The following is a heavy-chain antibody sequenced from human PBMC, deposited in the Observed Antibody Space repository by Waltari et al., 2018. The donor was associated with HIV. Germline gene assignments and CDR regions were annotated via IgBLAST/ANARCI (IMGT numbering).Heavy chain of an antibody. CDR3: AGGGFLTHY. CDR1: GFTFNTW. Sequence: EVQLVESGGGLVQPGGSLRLSCVASGFTFNTWMSWVRQAPGKGLEWVDNIKQDGSEIHYVDSVKGRFTISRDNAKNSLFLQMNSLRAEDTAVYYCAGGGFLTHYWGQGTLVTVSS. J-gene: IGHJ4*02. V-gene: IGHV3-7*04. D-gene: IGHD1-20*01. CDR2: IKQDGSEI.